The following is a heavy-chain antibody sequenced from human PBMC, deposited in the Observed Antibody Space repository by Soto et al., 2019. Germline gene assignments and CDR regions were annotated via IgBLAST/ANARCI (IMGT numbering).Heavy chain of an antibody. CDR2: ISYDGGNK. CDR3: AKGRRPSYGSGSYGFDY. V-gene: IGHV3-30*18. J-gene: IGHJ4*02. Sequence: GGSLRHSCAASGFTFSSYGMHWVRQAPGKGLEWVAVISYDGGNKYYADSVKGRFTISRDNSKNTLYLQMNSLRAEDTAVYYCAKGRRPSYGSGSYGFDYWGQGTLVTVSS. CDR1: GFTFSSYG. D-gene: IGHD3-10*01.